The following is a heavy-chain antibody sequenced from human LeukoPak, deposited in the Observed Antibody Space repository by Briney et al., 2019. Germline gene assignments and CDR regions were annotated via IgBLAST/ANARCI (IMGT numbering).Heavy chain of an antibody. CDR2: FDPEDGET. Sequence: ASVKVSCKASGYTFSTYYMHWVRQAPGKGLEWMGGFDPEDGETIYAQKFQGRVTMTEDTSTDTAYMELSSLRSEDTAVYYCATDPRDLVVVAATPTVTTNYWGQGTLVTVSS. CDR1: GYTFSTYY. V-gene: IGHV1-24*01. J-gene: IGHJ4*02. CDR3: ATDPRDLVVVAATPTVTTNY. D-gene: IGHD2-15*01.